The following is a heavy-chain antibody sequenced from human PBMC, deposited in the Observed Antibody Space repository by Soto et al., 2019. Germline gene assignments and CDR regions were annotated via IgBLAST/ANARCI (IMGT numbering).Heavy chain of an antibody. J-gene: IGHJ4*02. CDR2: ISPDGSHE. CDR3: ATVGPGGGGDY. CDR1: GITVFNHA. V-gene: IGHV3-30*03. D-gene: IGHD3-16*01. Sequence: QVQLVLSGGGVVQPGRSPRLSCAGSGITVFNHAMYWVRQAPGKGLDWVAVISPDGSHEYYGDSVKGRFSVSRDDSKNTVFLQMSGLRPDDTAVYYCATVGPGGGGDYWGQGTLVTVSS.